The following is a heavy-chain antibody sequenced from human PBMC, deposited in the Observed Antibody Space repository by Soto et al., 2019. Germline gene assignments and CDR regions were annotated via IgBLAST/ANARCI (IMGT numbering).Heavy chain of an antibody. CDR3: TIPEIYDYVWGSYRPGGVNYGMDV. CDR1: GFTFSNAW. V-gene: IGHV3-15*07. D-gene: IGHD3-16*02. Sequence: EVQLVESGGGLVKPGGSLRLSCAASGFTFSNAWMNWVRQAPGKGLEWVGRIKSKTDGGTTDYAAPVKGRFTISRDDSKNTLYLQMNSLKTEDTAVYYCTIPEIYDYVWGSYRPGGVNYGMDVWGQGTTVTVSS. J-gene: IGHJ6*02. CDR2: IKSKTDGGTT.